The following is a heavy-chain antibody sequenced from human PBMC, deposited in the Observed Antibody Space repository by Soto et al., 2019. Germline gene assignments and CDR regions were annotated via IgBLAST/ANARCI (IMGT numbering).Heavy chain of an antibody. CDR2: ISAYNGNT. CDR3: ARVVVALGHWFDT. D-gene: IGHD2-15*01. V-gene: IGHV1-18*01. J-gene: IGHJ5*02. Sequence: QVQLVQSGGEVKKPGASVKFSCKASGYTFTSYGISCVRQAPGQGLERMGMISAYNGNTNYAQKLQGRVTMTTDTSTSTAYMELRGLRSDATAVYYCARVVVALGHWFDTGGQGTLVTVSS. CDR1: GYTFTSYG.